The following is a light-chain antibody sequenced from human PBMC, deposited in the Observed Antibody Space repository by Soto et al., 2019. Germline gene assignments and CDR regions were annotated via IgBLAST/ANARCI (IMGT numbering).Light chain of an antibody. V-gene: IGKV3-20*01. CDR1: QSVSSSY. Sequence: EIVLTQSPGTVSLSPGERATLSCRASQSVSSSYLAWYQKKPGQAPRLLIYGASSRATGTPDRFSASGSGTDFTLTISRLEPEDFAVYYCQHYGSSPPITFGQGTRLEIK. CDR2: GAS. J-gene: IGKJ5*01. CDR3: QHYGSSPPIT.